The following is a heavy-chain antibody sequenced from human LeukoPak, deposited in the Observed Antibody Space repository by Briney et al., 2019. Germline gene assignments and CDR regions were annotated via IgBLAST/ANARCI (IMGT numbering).Heavy chain of an antibody. CDR1: GFTFSSYE. CDR3: ARDSPLDYYDSSGHPV. J-gene: IGHJ6*02. CDR2: ISSSGSTI. Sequence: GGSLRLSCAASGFTFSSYEMNWVRQAPGKGLEWVSYISSSGSTIYYADSVKGRFTISRDNAKNSLYLQMNSLRAEDTAVYYCARDSPLDYYDSSGHPVWGQGTTVTVSS. D-gene: IGHD3-22*01. V-gene: IGHV3-48*03.